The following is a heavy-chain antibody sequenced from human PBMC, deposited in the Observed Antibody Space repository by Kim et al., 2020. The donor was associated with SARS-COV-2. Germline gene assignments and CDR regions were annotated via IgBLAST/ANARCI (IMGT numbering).Heavy chain of an antibody. CDR2: INPSGGST. D-gene: IGHD3-3*01. J-gene: IGHJ6*02. CDR3: ARERPGGGYDFWSGYFYYGMDV. CDR1: GYTFTSYY. V-gene: IGHV1-46*01. Sequence: ASVKVSCKASGYTFTSYYMHWVRQAPGQGLEWMGIINPSGGSTSYAQKFQGRVTMTRDTSTSTVYMELSSLRSEDTAVYYCARERPGGGYDFWSGYFYYGMDVWGQGTTVTVSS.